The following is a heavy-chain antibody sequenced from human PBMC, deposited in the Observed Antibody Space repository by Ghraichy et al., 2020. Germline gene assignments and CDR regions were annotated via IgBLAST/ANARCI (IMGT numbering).Heavy chain of an antibody. CDR3: ARAYGYNYFDY. J-gene: IGHJ4*02. CDR1: GGSISSYY. V-gene: IGHV4-59*01. D-gene: IGHD5-24*01. Sequence: SETLYLTCTVSGGSISSYYWSWIRQPPGKGLEWIGYIYYSGSTNYNPSLKSRVTISVDTSKNQFSLKLSSVTAADTAVYYCARAYGYNYFDYWGQGTLVTVSS. CDR2: IYYSGST.